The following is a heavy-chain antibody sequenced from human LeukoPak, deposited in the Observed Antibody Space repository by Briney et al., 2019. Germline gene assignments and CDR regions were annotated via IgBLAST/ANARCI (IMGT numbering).Heavy chain of an antibody. J-gene: IGHJ5*02. Sequence: SETLSLTCAVYGGSFSGYYWSWIRQPPGKGLEWIGEINHSGSTNYNPSLKSRVTISVDTSKNQFSLKLSSVTAADTAVYYCARADRTWSWFDPWGQGTLVTVSS. V-gene: IGHV4-34*01. CDR1: GGSFSGYY. CDR2: INHSGST. D-gene: IGHD3-3*01. CDR3: ARADRTWSWFDP.